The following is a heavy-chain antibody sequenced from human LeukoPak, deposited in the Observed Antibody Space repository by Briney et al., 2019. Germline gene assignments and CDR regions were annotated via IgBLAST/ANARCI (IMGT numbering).Heavy chain of an antibody. J-gene: IGHJ6*03. V-gene: IGHV1-18*01. CDR3: ARLAEYQLLTTYYMDV. Sequence: ASVKVSCKASGYTFTSYGISWVRQAPGQGLEWMGWISAYNGNTNYAQKLQGRVTMTTDTSTSTAYMELRSLRSDDTAVYYCARLAEYQLLTTYYMDVWGKGTTVTVSS. CDR2: ISAYNGNT. CDR1: GYTFTSYG. D-gene: IGHD2-2*01.